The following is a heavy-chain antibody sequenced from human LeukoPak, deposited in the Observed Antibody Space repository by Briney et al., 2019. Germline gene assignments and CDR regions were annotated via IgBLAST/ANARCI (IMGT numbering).Heavy chain of an antibody. Sequence: GGSLRLSCAASGFTFSSYAMSWVRQAPGKGLEWVSSISSSSIYIYYTDSLKGRFTISRDNAKNSLFLQMNSLRAEDTAVYYCARGRRDGYNLVDAFDIWGQGTMVTVSS. V-gene: IGHV3-21*01. CDR3: ARGRRDGYNLVDAFDI. CDR1: GFTFSSYA. CDR2: ISSSSIYI. J-gene: IGHJ3*02. D-gene: IGHD5-24*01.